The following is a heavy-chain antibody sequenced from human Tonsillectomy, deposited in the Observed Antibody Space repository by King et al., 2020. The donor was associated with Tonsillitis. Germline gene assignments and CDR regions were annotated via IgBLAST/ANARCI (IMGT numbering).Heavy chain of an antibody. D-gene: IGHD1-1*01. Sequence: VQLQQWGAGLLKPSETLSLTCAVSGGSFSGYYWSWIRQPPGKGLEWIGEINHSGSTNYNPSLKSRVTISVDTAKNQFSLKLSSVTAADTAVYYCARLSATGTHGYYYYYYMDVWGKGTTVTVSS. CDR2: INHSGST. CDR1: GGSFSGYY. CDR3: ARLSATGTHGYYYYYYMDV. V-gene: IGHV4-34*01. J-gene: IGHJ6*03.